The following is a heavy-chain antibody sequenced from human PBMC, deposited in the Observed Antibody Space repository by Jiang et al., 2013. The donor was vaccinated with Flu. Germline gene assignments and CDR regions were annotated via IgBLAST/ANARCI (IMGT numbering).Heavy chain of an antibody. CDR1: GGSVSSGTYY. Sequence: LLKPSETLSLTCTVSGGSVSSGTYYWSWIRQSPGKGLEWIGYIYYSGSTNYNPSLKSRVIISVDKSKNQFSLKLSSVTAADTAVYYCARAYYYDRSGYYAPYYFDYWGQGTLVTASS. J-gene: IGHJ4*02. CDR2: IYYSGST. V-gene: IGHV4-61*01. CDR3: ARAYYYDRSGYYAPYYFDY. D-gene: IGHD3-22*01.